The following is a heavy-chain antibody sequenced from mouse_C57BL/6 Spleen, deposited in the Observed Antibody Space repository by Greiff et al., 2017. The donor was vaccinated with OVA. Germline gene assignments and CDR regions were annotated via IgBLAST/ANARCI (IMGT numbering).Heavy chain of an antibody. D-gene: IGHD4-1*01. Sequence: EVQRVESGGGLVKPGGSLKLSCAASGFTFSSYAMSWVRQTPEKRLEWVATISDGGSYTYYPDNVKGRFTISRDNAKNNLYLQMSHLKSEDTAMYYCARDGNWDDYYFDYWGQGTTLTVSS. CDR3: ARDGNWDDYYFDY. CDR2: ISDGGSYT. V-gene: IGHV5-4*01. CDR1: GFTFSSYA. J-gene: IGHJ2*01.